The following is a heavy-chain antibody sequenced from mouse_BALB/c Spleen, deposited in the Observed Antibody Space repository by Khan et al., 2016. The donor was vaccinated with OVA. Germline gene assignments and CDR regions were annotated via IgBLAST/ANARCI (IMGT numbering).Heavy chain of an antibody. V-gene: IGHV5-6-5*01. CDR1: GFTFSNYA. CDR3: ARDYWFAY. J-gene: IGHJ3*01. CDR2: ISSGGSP. Sequence: EVELVESGGGLVKPGGSLKLSCAASGFTFSNYAMSWVGQTPEKRLEWVASISSGGSPYYPDSVKGRFTISRENARIILYPQMSSLRSEDTAMYYCARDYWFAYWGQGTLVTVSA.